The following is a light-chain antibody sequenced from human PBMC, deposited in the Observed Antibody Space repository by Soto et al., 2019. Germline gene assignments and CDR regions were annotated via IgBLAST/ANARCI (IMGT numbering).Light chain of an antibody. CDR1: SSDVGGYNY. J-gene: IGLJ2*01. CDR3: SSYTSFSPVL. V-gene: IGLV2-14*01. Sequence: QSVLTQPASVSGSPGQSITLSCSGTSSDVGGYNYVSWYQQHPGKAPKLLIYEVTNRPSGVSNRFSGSKFGITASLTISGLQAEDEADYYCSSYTSFSPVLFGGGTKLTVL. CDR2: EVT.